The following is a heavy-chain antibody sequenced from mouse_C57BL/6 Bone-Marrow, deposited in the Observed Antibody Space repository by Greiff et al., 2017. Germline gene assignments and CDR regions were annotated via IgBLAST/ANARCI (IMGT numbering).Heavy chain of an antibody. J-gene: IGHJ1*03. Sequence: VQLQQSGAELLKPGASVKLSCQATGYTFTGYWIEWVKQRPGHGLEWIGEILPGSGSTTYNEKFKGKATFPADTSSNTAYRQLSSLTTADSAIYYCARVGTTALDWYFDVWGTGTTVTVSS. V-gene: IGHV1-9*01. CDR3: ARVGTTALDWYFDV. D-gene: IGHD1-2*01. CDR2: ILPGSGST. CDR1: GYTFTGYW.